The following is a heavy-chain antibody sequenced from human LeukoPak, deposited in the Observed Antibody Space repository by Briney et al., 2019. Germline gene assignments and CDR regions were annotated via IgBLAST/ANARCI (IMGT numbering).Heavy chain of an antibody. D-gene: IGHD2-2*01. CDR1: GYTFTSYG. CDR3: ARGCSSTSCSIPSNY. V-gene: IGHV1-18*01. CDR2: ISAYNGNT. Sequence: ASVKVSCKASGYTFTSYGISWVRQAPGQGLEWMGWISAYNGNTNYAQKLQGRVTMTTDTSTSTAYMELRSLRSDDTAVYYCARGCSSTSCSIPSNYWGQGTLVTVSS. J-gene: IGHJ4*02.